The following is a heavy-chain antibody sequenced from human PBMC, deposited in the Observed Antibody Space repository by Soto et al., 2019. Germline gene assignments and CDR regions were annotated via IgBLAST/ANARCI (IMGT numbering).Heavy chain of an antibody. V-gene: IGHV3-30*03. CDR3: ARDFGSLGATIDY. CDR2: ISYDGSNN. D-gene: IGHD1-26*01. J-gene: IGHJ4*02. Sequence: GGSLRLSCAASGFTFSSYSMNWVRQAPGKGLEWVAVISYDGSNNYYADSVKGRFTISRDNSKNTLYLQMNSLRAEDTAVYYCARDFGSLGATIDYWGQGTLVTVSS. CDR1: GFTFSSYS.